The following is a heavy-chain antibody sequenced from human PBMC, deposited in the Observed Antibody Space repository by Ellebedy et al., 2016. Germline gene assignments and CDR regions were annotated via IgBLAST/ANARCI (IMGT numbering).Heavy chain of an antibody. J-gene: IGHJ4*02. Sequence: GGSLRLSCAASGFTFDDYAMHWVRQAPGKGRAWVSGVSWKSGSMFYADSVKGRFTISRHNSKNTLYLPMNSLRAEDTAVYFCASGYGSGSYYFLYWGQGTLVTVSS. CDR2: VSWKSGSM. CDR1: GFTFDDYA. CDR3: ASGYGSGSYYFLY. D-gene: IGHD3-10*01. V-gene: IGHV3-9*01.